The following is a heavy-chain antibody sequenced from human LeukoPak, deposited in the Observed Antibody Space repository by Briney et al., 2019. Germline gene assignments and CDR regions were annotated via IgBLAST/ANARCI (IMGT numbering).Heavy chain of an antibody. CDR3: ARDPPAVAATNY. J-gene: IGHJ4*02. CDR1: GYSISSGYY. CDR2: IYHSGST. D-gene: IGHD6-19*01. Sequence: SETLSLTCTVSGYSISSGYYWGWIRQPPGKGLEWIGSIYHSGSTYYNPSLKSRVTISVDTSKNQFSLKLSSVTAADTAVYYCARDPPAVAATNYWGQGTLVTVSS. V-gene: IGHV4-38-2*02.